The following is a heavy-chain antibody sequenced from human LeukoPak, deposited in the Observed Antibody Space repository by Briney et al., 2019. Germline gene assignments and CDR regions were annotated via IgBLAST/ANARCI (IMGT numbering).Heavy chain of an antibody. CDR2: IYYTGST. V-gene: IGHV4-28*01. Sequence: SDTLSLTCAVSDYAISSNNWWGWVRQPPGKGLEWIGYIYYTGSTYYNPSLKSPVTMSVDTSKNHFSLKLTSVTAGDTAVYYCARKVAGLSYFDNWGQGTLVTVSS. D-gene: IGHD6-19*01. CDR3: ARKVAGLSYFDN. J-gene: IGHJ4*02. CDR1: DYAISSNNW.